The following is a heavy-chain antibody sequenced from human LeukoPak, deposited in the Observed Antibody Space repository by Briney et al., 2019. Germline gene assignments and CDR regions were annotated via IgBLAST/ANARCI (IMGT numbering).Heavy chain of an antibody. V-gene: IGHV3-30*02. Sequence: GGSLRLSCAAPGFIFSDYGMHWVRHAPGKGLEWVAFIRYDGSDKYYADSVKGRFTNSRDDSKNTLYLQMNSLRPEDTAVYYCAKLYGSGTSYHPLDYWGQGTLVTVSS. CDR1: GFIFSDYG. D-gene: IGHD3-10*01. CDR3: AKLYGSGTSYHPLDY. J-gene: IGHJ4*02. CDR2: IRYDGSDK.